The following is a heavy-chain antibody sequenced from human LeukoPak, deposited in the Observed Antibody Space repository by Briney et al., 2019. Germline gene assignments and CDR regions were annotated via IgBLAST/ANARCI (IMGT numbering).Heavy chain of an antibody. D-gene: IGHD3-9*01. J-gene: IGHJ3*02. CDR1: GYTFTSYD. CDR3: ARLQHPDILTGYDDAFDI. CDR2: MNPNSGNT. Sequence: GASVKVSCKASGYTFTSYDINWVRQATGQGLEWMGWMNPNSGNTGYAQKFQGRVTITRNTSISTAYMELSSLRSEDTAVYYCARLQHPDILTGYDDAFDIWGQGTMVTVSS. V-gene: IGHV1-8*03.